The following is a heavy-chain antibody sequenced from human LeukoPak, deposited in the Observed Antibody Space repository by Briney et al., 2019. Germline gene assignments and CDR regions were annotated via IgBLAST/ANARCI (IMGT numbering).Heavy chain of an antibody. CDR1: GYTFTGYY. J-gene: IGHJ4*02. D-gene: IGHD6-6*01. CDR3: ARGRVSSSYPARRPFDY. V-gene: IGHV1-8*03. Sequence: ASVKVSCKASGYTFTGYYIHWVRQAPGQGLEWMGWMNPNSGNTGYAQKFQGRVTITRNTSISTAYMELSSLRSEDTAVYYCARGRVSSSYPARRPFDYWGQGTLVTVSS. CDR2: MNPNSGNT.